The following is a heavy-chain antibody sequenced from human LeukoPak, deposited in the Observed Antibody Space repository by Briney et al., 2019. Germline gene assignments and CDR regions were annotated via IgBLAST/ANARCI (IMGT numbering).Heavy chain of an antibody. CDR1: GGSISSYY. CDR2: IYTSGST. D-gene: IGHD2-2*01. V-gene: IGHV4-4*07. CDR3: ASTIVVVPAAPYYYYYMDV. J-gene: IGHJ6*03. Sequence: SETLSLTCTVPGGSISSYYWSWIRQPAGKGLEWIGRIYTSGSTNYNPSLKGRVTMSVDTSKNQFSLKLSSVTAADTAVYYCASTIVVVPAAPYYYYYMDVWGKGTTVTVSS.